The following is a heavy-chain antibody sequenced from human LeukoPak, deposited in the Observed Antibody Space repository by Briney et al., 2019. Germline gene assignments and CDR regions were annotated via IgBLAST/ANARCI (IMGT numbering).Heavy chain of an antibody. CDR2: ISGSGGST. CDR3: AKDLLAYYDYVWGSYRFDY. CDR1: GFTFSSYA. D-gene: IGHD3-16*02. J-gene: IGHJ4*02. V-gene: IGHV3-23*01. Sequence: GGSLRLSCAASGFTFSSYAMSWVRQAPGKGLEWVSAISGSGGSTYYADSVKGRFTTSRDNSKNTLYLQMNSLRAEDTAVYYCAKDLLAYYDYVWGSYRFDYWGQGTLVTASS.